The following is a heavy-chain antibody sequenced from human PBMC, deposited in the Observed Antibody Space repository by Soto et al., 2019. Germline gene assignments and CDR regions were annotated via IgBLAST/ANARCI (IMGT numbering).Heavy chain of an antibody. CDR3: GHVAAGTKHDYGGMVV. V-gene: IGHV2-5*02. Sequence: QITLKESGPTLVKPTQTLTLTCTFSGFSLSTSGVGVGWIRQPPGKALEWLALIYWDDDKRYSQPLKSSLTSDKDSARNQVDLTRPHTDPVAAAAYDSGHVAAGTKHDYGGMVVWGQGSTLTVSS. CDR1: GFSLSTSGVG. J-gene: IGHJ6*02. CDR2: IYWDDDK. D-gene: IGHD6-13*01.